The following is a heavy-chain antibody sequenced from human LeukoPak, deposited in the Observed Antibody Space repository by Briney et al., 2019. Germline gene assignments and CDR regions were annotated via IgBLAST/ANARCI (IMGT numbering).Heavy chain of an antibody. CDR3: ARSSRSGSGYSYWFDP. CDR2: ISAYNGNT. V-gene: IGHV1-18*01. CDR1: GYTFTSYG. J-gene: IGHJ5*02. D-gene: IGHD3-3*01. Sequence: RASVKVSCKASGYTFTSYGISWVRQAPGQGLEWMGWISAYNGNTNYAQKLQGRVTVTTDTSTSTAYMELRSLRSDDTAMYYCARSSRSGSGYSYWFDPWGQGTLVTVSS.